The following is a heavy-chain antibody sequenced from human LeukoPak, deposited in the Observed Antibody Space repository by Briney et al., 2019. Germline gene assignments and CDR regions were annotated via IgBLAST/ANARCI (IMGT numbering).Heavy chain of an antibody. CDR2: INHSGST. D-gene: IGHD3-22*01. Sequence: SETLSLTCAAYGGSFSGYYWSWIRQPPGKGLEWIGGINHSGSTNYNPSLKSRVTISVDTSKNQFSLKLSSVTAADTAVYYCARGPYYYDSSELHDYWGQGTLVTVSS. V-gene: IGHV4-34*01. J-gene: IGHJ4*02. CDR1: GGSFSGYY. CDR3: ARGPYYYDSSELHDY.